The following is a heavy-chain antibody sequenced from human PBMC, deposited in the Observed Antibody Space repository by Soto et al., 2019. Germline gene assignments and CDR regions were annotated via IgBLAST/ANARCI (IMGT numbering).Heavy chain of an antibody. V-gene: IGHV3-11*05. J-gene: IGHJ6*02. CDR3: VSEYYDGMDV. CDR2: ITSSSDYT. CDR1: GFTFSAYY. Sequence: QEQLVESGGGLVRPGGSLRLSCAASGFTFSAYYMTWMRQAPGKGLEWVSYITSSSDYTNYAGSVKGRFTISRDNAKNSLYLQMNSPRFENTVVFYCVSEYYDGMDVWGQGPTVTVSS.